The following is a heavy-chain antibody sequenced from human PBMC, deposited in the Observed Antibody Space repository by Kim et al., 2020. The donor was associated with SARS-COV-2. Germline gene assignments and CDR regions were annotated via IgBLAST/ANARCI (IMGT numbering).Heavy chain of an antibody. CDR2: ITPSGDRP. J-gene: IGHJ4*02. Sequence: ASVKVSCKASGYTFTSHYIHWVRQAPGQGPEWMGIITPSGDRPVYAQKFQGRVTVTSDTSTSTVYMELSSLTSDDTAVYYCARDGGNYGNNDYWGQGTLVTVSS. CDR1: GYTFTSHY. V-gene: IGHV1-46*01. D-gene: IGHD3-16*01. CDR3: ARDGGNYGNNDY.